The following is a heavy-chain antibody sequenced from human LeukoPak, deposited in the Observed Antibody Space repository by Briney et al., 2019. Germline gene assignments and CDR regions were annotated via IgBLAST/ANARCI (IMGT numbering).Heavy chain of an antibody. V-gene: IGHV1-2*02. D-gene: IGHD6-19*01. CDR2: INLNSGGT. CDR1: GYTFTGYY. CDR3: ARTWAVAGNGYFDY. Sequence: ASVKVSCKASGYTFTGYYMHWVRQAPGQGLEWMGWINLNSGGTNYAQKFQGRVTMTRDTSISTAYMELSRLRSDDTAVYYCARTWAVAGNGYFDYWGQGTLVTVSS. J-gene: IGHJ4*02.